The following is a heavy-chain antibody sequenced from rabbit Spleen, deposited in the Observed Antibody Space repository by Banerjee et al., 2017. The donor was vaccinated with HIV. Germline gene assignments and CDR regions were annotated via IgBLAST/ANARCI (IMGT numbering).Heavy chain of an antibody. Sequence: QSLEESGGDLVKPGASLTLTCTASGFSFSNKYYMCWVRQAPGKGLEWIACISAGSSGSTYYADWAKGRFTISETSSTTVTLQMTSLTAADTATYFCAREDAIARGFDWDLWGPGTLVTVS. CDR3: AREDAIARGFDWDL. D-gene: IGHD1-1*01. J-gene: IGHJ4*01. CDR1: GFSFSNKYY. CDR2: ISAGSSGST. V-gene: IGHV1S40*01.